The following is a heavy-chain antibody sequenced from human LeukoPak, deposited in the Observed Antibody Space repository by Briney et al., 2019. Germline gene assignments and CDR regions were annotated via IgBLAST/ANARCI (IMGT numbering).Heavy chain of an antibody. D-gene: IGHD6-13*01. J-gene: IGHJ4*02. CDR3: ARGSYVQQREDLFDY. CDR2: ISDSGSFT. Sequence: GGSLRLSCAASGFAFSSQAMGWVRQAPGKGLEWVLFISDSGSFTYYADSVRGRFIISRDNAKSSLYLQMNSLRAEDTAVYYCARGSYVQQREDLFDYWGLGTLVTVSS. CDR1: GFAFSSQA. V-gene: IGHV3-21*01.